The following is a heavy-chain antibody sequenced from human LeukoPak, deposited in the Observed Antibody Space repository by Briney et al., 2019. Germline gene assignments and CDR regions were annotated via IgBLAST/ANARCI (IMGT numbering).Heavy chain of an antibody. Sequence: GGSLRLSCAASGFTFSSYAMSWVRQAPGKGLEWVSAISGSGGSTYYADSVKGRFTISRDNSKNTLCLQMNSLRAEDTAVYYCAKEGPALGYSSSWYEGYYGMDVWGQGTTVTVSS. CDR1: GFTFSSYA. J-gene: IGHJ6*02. CDR2: ISGSGGST. V-gene: IGHV3-23*01. CDR3: AKEGPALGYSSSWYEGYYGMDV. D-gene: IGHD6-13*01.